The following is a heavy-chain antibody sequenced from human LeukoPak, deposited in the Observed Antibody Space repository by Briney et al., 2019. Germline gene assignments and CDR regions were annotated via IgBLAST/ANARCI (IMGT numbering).Heavy chain of an antibody. CDR3: ARDPGLRLHS. V-gene: IGHV3-33*01. J-gene: IGHJ4*02. Sequence: TGGSLRLSCAASGFSLSNYAMHWVRQTPGKGPEWVAVIWYDGSNEYYSEFVKGRFAISRDTSRNTLYLQMNNVRAEDTAVYFGARDPGLRLHSWGRGTLATVS. D-gene: IGHD3-3*01. CDR2: IWYDGSNE. CDR1: GFSLSNYA.